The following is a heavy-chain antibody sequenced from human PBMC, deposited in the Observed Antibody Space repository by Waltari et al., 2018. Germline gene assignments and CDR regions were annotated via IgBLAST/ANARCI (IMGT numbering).Heavy chain of an antibody. CDR1: GFPISRFW. V-gene: IGHV3-7*01. CDR3: VGWNDPINS. D-gene: IGHD1-1*01. Sequence: EAQLVQSGGGRVQPGGSLTLSWAASGFPISRFWMTWIRQAPGQGLQWVAHIGPDGSDKYYVDSVKGRFTISRDNAENSLLLQMSSLRVEDTALYYCVGWNDPINSWGQGTLVAVSS. CDR2: IGPDGSDK. J-gene: IGHJ4*02.